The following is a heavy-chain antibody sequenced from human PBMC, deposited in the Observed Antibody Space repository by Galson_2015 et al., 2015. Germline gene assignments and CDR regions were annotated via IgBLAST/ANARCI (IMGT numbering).Heavy chain of an antibody. CDR3: ARVKRITMIGGDAFDI. J-gene: IGHJ3*02. Sequence: SVKVSCKASGGTFSSYAISWVRQAPGQGLEWMGGIIPIFGTANYAQRFQGRVTITADESTSTAYVELSSLRSEDTAVYYCARVKRITMIGGDAFDIWGQGTMVTVSS. V-gene: IGHV1-69*13. CDR1: GGTFSSYA. D-gene: IGHD3-10*01. CDR2: IIPIFGTA.